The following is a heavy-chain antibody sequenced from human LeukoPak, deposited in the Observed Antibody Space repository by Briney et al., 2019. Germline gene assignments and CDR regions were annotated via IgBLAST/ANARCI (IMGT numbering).Heavy chain of an antibody. CDR3: ARGRTTTLYYFDY. J-gene: IGHJ4*02. D-gene: IGHD1/OR15-1a*01. CDR1: GFTFSDYY. Sequence: GGSLRLSCAAPGFTFSDYYMSWIRQVPGKGLEWVSYIGNSGSPIYYADSVKGRFTISRDNAKNSLYLQMISLRAEDTAVYYCARGRTTTLYYFDYWGQGTLVTVSS. V-gene: IGHV3-11*01. CDR2: IGNSGSPI.